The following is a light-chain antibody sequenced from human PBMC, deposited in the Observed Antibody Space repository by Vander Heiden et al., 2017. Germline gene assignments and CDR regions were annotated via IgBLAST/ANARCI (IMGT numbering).Light chain of an antibody. CDR2: AAS. CDR1: QSISSY. CDR3: QQSYRTPHT. J-gene: IGKJ2*01. V-gene: IGKV1-39*01. Sequence: DIQMTQSPSSLSASVGDRITIPCRASQSISSYLNWYQQQPGKAPKLLIYAASSVQSGVAARFSGSGSGKDFTLTISSLQPEDFATYYRQQSYRTPHTFGQGTKLEIK.